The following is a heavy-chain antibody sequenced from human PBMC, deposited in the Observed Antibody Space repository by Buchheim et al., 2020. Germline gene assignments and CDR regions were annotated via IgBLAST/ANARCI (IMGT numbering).Heavy chain of an antibody. CDR1: GFTFSNYW. Sequence: EVQLVESGGGLVQPGGSLRLSCAASGFTFSNYWMNWVRQAPGKGLEWVANIKQDGGEISYVDSVKGRFTISRDNAKNSLYLQMNSLRAEDTALYYCARDGMRGGDLDYWGQGTL. CDR2: IKQDGGEI. D-gene: IGHD2-21*02. CDR3: ARDGMRGGDLDY. J-gene: IGHJ4*02. V-gene: IGHV3-7*01.